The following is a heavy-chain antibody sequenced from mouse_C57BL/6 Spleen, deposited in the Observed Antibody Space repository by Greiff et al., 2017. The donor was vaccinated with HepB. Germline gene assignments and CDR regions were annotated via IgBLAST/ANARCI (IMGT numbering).Heavy chain of an antibody. CDR1: GYTFTNYW. V-gene: IGHV1-63*01. D-gene: IGHD1-1*01. J-gene: IGHJ4*01. Sequence: QVQLKESGAELVRPGTSVKMSCKASGYTFTNYWIGWAKQRPGHGLEWIGDIYPGGGYTNYNEKFKGKATLTADKSSSTAYMQFSSLTSEDSAIYYCARGLRRAMDYWGQGTSVTVSS. CDR3: ARGLRRAMDY. CDR2: IYPGGGYT.